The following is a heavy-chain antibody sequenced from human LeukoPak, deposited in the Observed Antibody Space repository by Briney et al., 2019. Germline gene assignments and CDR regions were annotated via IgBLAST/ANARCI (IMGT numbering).Heavy chain of an antibody. CDR3: ERTSGMTTVYFYYMDV. CDR1: GGSISIYY. V-gene: IGHV4-59*01. Sequence: SETLSLTCTVSGGSISIYYWSWIRQPPGKGLEWIGYIYYSGSTNYNPSLKSRVTISVDTSKNQFSLKLSSVTAADTAVYYCERTSGMTTVYFYYMDVWGKGTTVTVSS. CDR2: IYYSGST. D-gene: IGHD4-11*01. J-gene: IGHJ6*03.